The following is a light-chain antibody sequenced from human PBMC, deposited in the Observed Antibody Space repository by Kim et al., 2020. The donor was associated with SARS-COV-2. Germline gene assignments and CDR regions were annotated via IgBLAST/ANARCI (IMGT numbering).Light chain of an antibody. Sequence: QSALTQPASVSGSPGQSITISCTGTSSDVGGYNYVSWYQQHPAKAPKLMISDVSKRPSGVSNRFSGSKSGNTASLTISGLQADDEADYYCSSFTSSITRIFGGGTKLTV. V-gene: IGLV2-14*01. CDR2: DVS. CDR1: SSDVGGYNY. CDR3: SSFTSSITRI. J-gene: IGLJ2*01.